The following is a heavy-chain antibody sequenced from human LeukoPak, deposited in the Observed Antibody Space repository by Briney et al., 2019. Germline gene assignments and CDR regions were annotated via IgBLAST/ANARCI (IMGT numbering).Heavy chain of an antibody. CDR2: IYYTGST. V-gene: IGHV4-59*01. D-gene: IGHD3-22*01. CDR1: GGSISSYY. J-gene: IGHJ4*02. CDR3: ARFSEYYHSSVHYLDY. Sequence: SETLSLTCTVSGGSISSYYWSWIRQSPGKGLESLGYIYYTGSTNYNPSLKSRVIMSVDTSRNQFFLRLSSVTAADTAVYYCARFSEYYHSSVHYLDYWGQGTLVSVSS.